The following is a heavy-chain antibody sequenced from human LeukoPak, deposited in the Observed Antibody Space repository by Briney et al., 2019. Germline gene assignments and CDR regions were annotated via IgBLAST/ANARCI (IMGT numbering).Heavy chain of an antibody. D-gene: IGHD3-22*01. Sequence: SVKVSCKASGGTFSSYAISWVRQAPGQGLEWMRGIIPIFGTANYAQKFQGRVTITADESTSTAYMELSSLRSEDTAVYYCARVVVITTEAFDIWGQGTMVTVSS. V-gene: IGHV1-69*13. CDR3: ARVVVITTEAFDI. CDR1: GGTFSSYA. J-gene: IGHJ3*02. CDR2: IIPIFGTA.